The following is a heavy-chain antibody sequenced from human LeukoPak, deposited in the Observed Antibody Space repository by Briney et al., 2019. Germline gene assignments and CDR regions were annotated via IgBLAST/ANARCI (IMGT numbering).Heavy chain of an antibody. D-gene: IGHD6-19*01. CDR1: GFTFSDYY. CDR3: AKDRREYSSGWKIFDY. J-gene: IGHJ4*02. CDR2: ISSSGSTI. V-gene: IGHV3-11*01. Sequence: GGSLRLSCAASGFTFSDYYMSWIRQAPGKGLEWVSYISSSGSTIYYADSVKGRFTISRDNSKNTLYLQMNSLRAEDTAVYYCAKDRREYSSGWKIFDYWGQGTLVTVSS.